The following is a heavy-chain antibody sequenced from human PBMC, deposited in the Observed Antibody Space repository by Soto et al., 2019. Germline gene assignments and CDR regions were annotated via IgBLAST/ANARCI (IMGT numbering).Heavy chain of an antibody. CDR1: GGSVSSGGYF. D-gene: IGHD3-16*01. V-gene: IGHV4-61*08. Sequence: QVHLQESGPGLVKPSETLSLTCTVSGGSVSSGGYFWTWIRQPPGKGLEWIGFLYNTGTTNYNPSLKRRVTISVDTSKNQFSLKLSSVTAADTAVYYCARDRSYGYFDYWGQGTLVTVSS. J-gene: IGHJ4*02. CDR3: ARDRSYGYFDY. CDR2: LYNTGTT.